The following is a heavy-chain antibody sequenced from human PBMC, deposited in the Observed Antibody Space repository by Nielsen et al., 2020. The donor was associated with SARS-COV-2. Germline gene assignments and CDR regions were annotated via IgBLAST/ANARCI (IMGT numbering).Heavy chain of an antibody. CDR3: AKDGVVRGDALDL. Sequence: SLNISCAASGFTFNIYAMAWVRRAPGRGLQWVTGVSASGGSTYYTDSVKGRFSISRDNSKNTLFLQMHSLRVEDTAVYYCAKDGVVRGDALDLWGQETMVTVSS. CDR1: GFTFNIYA. D-gene: IGHD3-10*01. J-gene: IGHJ3*01. CDR2: VSASGGST. V-gene: IGHV3-23*01.